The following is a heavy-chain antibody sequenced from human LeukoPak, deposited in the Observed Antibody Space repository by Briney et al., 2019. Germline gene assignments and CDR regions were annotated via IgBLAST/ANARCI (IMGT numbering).Heavy chain of an antibody. CDR2: ISCSSSYI. J-gene: IGHJ4*02. V-gene: IGHV3-21*01. CDR1: GFTFSSYS. D-gene: IGHD5-12*01. Sequence: GGSLRLSCAASGFTFSSYSMNWVRQAPGKGLEWVSSISCSSSYIYYADSVKGRFTISRDNAKNSLYLQMNSLRAEDTAVYYCARDPLGGYSGYINYWGQGALVTVFS. CDR3: ARDPLGGYSGYINY.